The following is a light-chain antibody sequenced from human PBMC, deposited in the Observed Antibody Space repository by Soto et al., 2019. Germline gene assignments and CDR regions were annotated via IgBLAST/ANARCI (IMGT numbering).Light chain of an antibody. Sequence: QPVLTQPPSVSGAPGQRVTISCTGSSSNIGAGYDVPWYQQLPGTAPKLLIYGNNNRPSGVPDRFSGSKSGTSASLAITGRLADDEADYYYQSYDSSLSGYVFGTGTKLTVL. J-gene: IGLJ1*01. V-gene: IGLV1-40*01. CDR2: GNN. CDR1: SSNIGAGYD. CDR3: QSYDSSLSGYV.